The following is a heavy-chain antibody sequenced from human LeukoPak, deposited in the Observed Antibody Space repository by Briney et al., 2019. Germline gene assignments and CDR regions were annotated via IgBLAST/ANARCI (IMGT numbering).Heavy chain of an antibody. CDR3: ARDDSGNWFDP. V-gene: IGHV4-31*03. CDR2: IYYSGST. J-gene: IGHJ5*02. Sequence: PSETLSLTCTVSGGSISSGGYYWSWIRQHPGKGLEWIGYIYYSGSTYYNPSLKSRVTISVDTSKNQFSLKLSSVTAADMAVYYCARDDSGNWFDPWGQGTLVTVSS. CDR1: GGSISSGGYY. D-gene: IGHD3-22*01.